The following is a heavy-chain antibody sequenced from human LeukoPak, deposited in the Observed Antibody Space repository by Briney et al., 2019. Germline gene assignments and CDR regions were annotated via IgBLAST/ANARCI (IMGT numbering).Heavy chain of an antibody. CDR2: IYYSGST. V-gene: IGHV4-59*01. CDR1: GGSISSYY. D-gene: IGHD3-3*01. CDR3: ARSYYDFWSGSSHFDY. J-gene: IGHJ4*02. Sequence: PSETLSLTXTVSGGSISSYYWSWIRQPPEKGLEWIGYIYYSGSTNYNPSLKSRVTISVDTSKNQFSPKLSSVTAADTAVYYCARSYYDFWSGSSHFDYWGQGTLVTVSS.